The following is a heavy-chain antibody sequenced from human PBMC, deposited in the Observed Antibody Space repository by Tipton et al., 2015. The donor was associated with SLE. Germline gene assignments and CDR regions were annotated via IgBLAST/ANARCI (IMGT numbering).Heavy chain of an antibody. J-gene: IGHJ1*01. D-gene: IGHD2-21*02. CDR1: GFTFSYSYYD. Sequence: SLRLSCAASGFTFSYSYYDIHWVRQAPGKGLEWVAFVRYDASTEYYADSVKGRFTISRDNSKNTLYLQMNSLRAEDTAVYYCARACGGDCYAVTEYFQHWGQGTLVTVSS. CDR2: VRYDASTE. V-gene: IGHV3-30*02. CDR3: ARACGGDCYAVTEYFQH.